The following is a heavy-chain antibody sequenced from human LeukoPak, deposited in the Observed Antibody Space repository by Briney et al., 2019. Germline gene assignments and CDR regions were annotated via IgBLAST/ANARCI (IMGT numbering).Heavy chain of an antibody. CDR3: ARVERSSRVHYFDY. CDR2: ISDSGANT. D-gene: IGHD3-10*01. CDR1: GFIFSSYA. V-gene: IGHV3-23*01. J-gene: IGHJ4*02. Sequence: PGGSLRLSCAASGFIFSSYAMTWVRQAPGKGLEWVSDISDSGANTYYVDSAKGRFTISRDNSKNTLYLQMKFLRADDTAIYYCARVERSSRVHYFDYWGQGALVTVSS.